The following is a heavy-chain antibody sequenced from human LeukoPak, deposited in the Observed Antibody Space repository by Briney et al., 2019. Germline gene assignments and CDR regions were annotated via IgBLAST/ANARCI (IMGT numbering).Heavy chain of an antibody. CDR2: ISSSGSTI. CDR1: VFTFSDYY. D-gene: IGHD6-13*01. Sequence: SLRLSCAASVFTFSDYYMSWIRQAPGKGLEWVTYISSSGSTIYYADAVKGRFTISRDKGKISLYLTMKSLRAEETAVSYCAPPRSCDSSWGQGTLVTVSS. V-gene: IGHV3-11*01. CDR3: APPRSCDSS. J-gene: IGHJ4*02.